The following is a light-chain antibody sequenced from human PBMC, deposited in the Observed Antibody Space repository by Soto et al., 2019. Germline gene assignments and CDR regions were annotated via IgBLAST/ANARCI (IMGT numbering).Light chain of an antibody. V-gene: IGKV1-5*01. Sequence: DIQMTQSPSTLSASVGDRVTITCRASQSIDKWLAWYQQKPRKAPTLLIFATSTLESGVPSRFSGSGSGTEFTLTISSLQPDDFASYYCQQCNSIQGTFGPGTKVEFK. CDR2: ATS. J-gene: IGKJ1*01. CDR1: QSIDKW. CDR3: QQCNSIQGT.